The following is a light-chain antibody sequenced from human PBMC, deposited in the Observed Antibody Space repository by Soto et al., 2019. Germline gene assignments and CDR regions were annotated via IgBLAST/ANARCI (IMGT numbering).Light chain of an antibody. J-gene: IGKJ1*01. CDR3: QQDNRVTCT. V-gene: IGKV1-5*01. CDR1: QSISSW. CDR2: DAS. Sequence: EIQVTPEPSSPFVSVRDKITITCRASQSISSWLAWYQQKPGKAPKLLIYDASSLESGVPSRFSGSGSGTEFTLTISSLQPDDFATYYCQQDNRVTCTFVQGTKV.